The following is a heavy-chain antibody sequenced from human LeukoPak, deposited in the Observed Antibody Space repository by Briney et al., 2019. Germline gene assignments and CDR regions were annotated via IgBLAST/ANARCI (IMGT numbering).Heavy chain of an antibody. CDR2: IKSKTDGGTT. Sequence: PGGSLRLSCAASGFTFSNAWMSWVRQAPGKGLEWVGRIKSKTDGGTTDYAAPVKGRFTISRDDSKNTLYLQMNSLKTEDTAVYYCTTEPEVTMIVVPIPYWGQGTLVTVSS. V-gene: IGHV3-15*01. CDR3: TTEPEVTMIVVPIPY. J-gene: IGHJ4*02. D-gene: IGHD3-22*01. CDR1: GFTFSNAW.